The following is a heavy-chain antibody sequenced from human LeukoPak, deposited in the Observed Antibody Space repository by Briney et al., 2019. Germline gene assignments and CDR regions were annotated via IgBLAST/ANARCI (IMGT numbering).Heavy chain of an antibody. CDR1: GFTFDDYG. CDR2: INWNGGST. J-gene: IGHJ3*02. Sequence: PGGSLRLSCAASGFTFDDYGMSWVRQAPGKGLEWVSGINWNGGSTGYADSVKGRFTISRDNAKNTLYLQMNSLRAEDTAVYYCARDMPGRFAFDIWGQGTMVTVSS. D-gene: IGHD2-15*01. CDR3: ARDMPGRFAFDI. V-gene: IGHV3-20*04.